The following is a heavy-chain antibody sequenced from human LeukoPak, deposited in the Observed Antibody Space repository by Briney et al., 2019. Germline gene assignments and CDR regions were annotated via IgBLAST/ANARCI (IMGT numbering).Heavy chain of an antibody. CDR1: EFTFSGYN. D-gene: IGHD6-13*01. CDR3: ARGGVYGNP. Sequence: GGSLRLCCAGSEFTFSGYNMNSVRQAPGKGLEWVSYISSSSATIYYADSVKGRFTISRDNANNSLYLQMNSLRAEDTAVYYCARGGVYGNPWGQGTLVTVSS. J-gene: IGHJ5*02. V-gene: IGHV3-48*01. CDR2: ISSSSATI.